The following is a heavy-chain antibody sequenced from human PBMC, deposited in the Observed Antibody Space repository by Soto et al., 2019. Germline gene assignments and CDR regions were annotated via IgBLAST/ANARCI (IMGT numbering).Heavy chain of an antibody. J-gene: IGHJ6*02. Sequence: QVQLVQSGAEVKKPGASVKVSCKASGYTFTSYDINWVRQATGQGLEWMGWMNPNSGNTGYAQKFQGRVTMTRNTSIITAYMELSSLGSEDTAVYYCASPRSGSYYYGMDVWGQGTAVTVSS. CDR3: ASPRSGSYYYGMDV. D-gene: IGHD3-3*01. CDR2: MNPNSGNT. V-gene: IGHV1-8*01. CDR1: GYTFTSYD.